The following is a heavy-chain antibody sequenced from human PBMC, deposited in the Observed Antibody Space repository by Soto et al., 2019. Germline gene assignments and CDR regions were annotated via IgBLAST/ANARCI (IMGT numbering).Heavy chain of an antibody. CDR3: ASGPLRLGIWDRYYFHH. CDR2: VWHDGSKT. V-gene: IGHV3-33*01. D-gene: IGHD2-21*01. J-gene: IGHJ4*02. CDR1: GFTFDSLS. Sequence: PGGSLRLSCAASGFTFDSLSMHWVRQAAGKGPEWVAAVWHDGSKTFYADSVKGRFTISRDNSRNTVSLQMGRLRVEDTAVYYCASGPLRLGIWDRYYFHHWGQGAMVTVSS.